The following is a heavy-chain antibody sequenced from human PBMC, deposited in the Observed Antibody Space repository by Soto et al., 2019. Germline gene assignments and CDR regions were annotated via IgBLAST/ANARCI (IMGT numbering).Heavy chain of an antibody. D-gene: IGHD6-13*01. CDR1: GFTFSSYG. V-gene: IGHV3-30-3*01. J-gene: IGHJ3*02. CDR3: ARTAGGRVRGALDI. Sequence: DLEESGGGVVQPGTSLRLSCVASGFTFSSYGMDWVRQAPGKGLEWVAVIPNTENKKYYADSVKGRFTITRDNSQNTLFLQMDSLMSEDTAMYYCARTAGGRVRGALDIWGQGTMVTVS. CDR2: IPNTENKK.